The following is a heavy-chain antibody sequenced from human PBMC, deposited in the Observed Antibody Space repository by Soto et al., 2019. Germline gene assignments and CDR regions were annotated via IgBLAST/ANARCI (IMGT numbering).Heavy chain of an antibody. V-gene: IGHV4-59*01. CDR2: IYYSGST. J-gene: IGHJ4*02. Sequence: SETLSLTCTVSGGSISSYYWSWIRQPPGKGLEWIGYIYYSGSTNYNPSLKSRVTISVDTSKNQFSLKLSSVTAADTAVYYCAIALCGDGYGGHGACFDCWARGALVSVSS. CDR3: AIALCGDGYGGHGACFDC. CDR1: GGSISSYY. D-gene: IGHD5-12*01.